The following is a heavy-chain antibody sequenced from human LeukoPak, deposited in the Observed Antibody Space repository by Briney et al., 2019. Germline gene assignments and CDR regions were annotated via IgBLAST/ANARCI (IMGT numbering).Heavy chain of an antibody. J-gene: IGHJ4*02. V-gene: IGHV3-11*04. CDR1: GFTFSDYY. D-gene: IGHD5-12*01. CDR3: AKYRLIWLPAPVFDY. CDR2: ISSSGSTI. Sequence: PGGSLRLSCAASGFTFSDYYMSWIRQAPGKGLEWVSYISSSGSTIYYADSVKGRFTISRDHTKNSLFLQMNSLRADDTAVYYCAKYRLIWLPAPVFDYWGQGTLVTVSS.